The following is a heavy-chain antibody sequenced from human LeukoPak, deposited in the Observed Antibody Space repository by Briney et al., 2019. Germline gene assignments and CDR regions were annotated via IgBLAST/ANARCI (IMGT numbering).Heavy chain of an antibody. CDR1: GYTFTGYY. CDR3: ARAYFPWDAFDI. CDR2: INPNSGGT. J-gene: IGHJ3*02. Sequence: GASVKVSCKASGYTFTGYYMHWVRQAPGQGLEWMGWINPNSGGTNYAQKFQGRVTMTRDTSISTAYMELMSGLRSDDTAVYYCARAYFPWDAFDIWGQGTMVTVSS. D-gene: IGHD2-21*01. V-gene: IGHV1-2*02.